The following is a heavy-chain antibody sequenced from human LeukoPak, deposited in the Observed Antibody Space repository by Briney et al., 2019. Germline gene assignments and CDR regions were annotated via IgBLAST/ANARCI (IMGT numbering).Heavy chain of an antibody. CDR3: ARGSWIQLDY. CDR2: INSDGSSI. CDR1: GFTFSSHW. V-gene: IGHV3-74*01. D-gene: IGHD5-18*01. Sequence: GGSLKLSCAASGFTFSSHWMHWVRQAPGKGLVWVSRINSDGSSISYADSVKGRFTISRDNSKNTLYLQMNSLRAEDTAVYYCARGSWIQLDYWGQGTLVTVSS. J-gene: IGHJ4*02.